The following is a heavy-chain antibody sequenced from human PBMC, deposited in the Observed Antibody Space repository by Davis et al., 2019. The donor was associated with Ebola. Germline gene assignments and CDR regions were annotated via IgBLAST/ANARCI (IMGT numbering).Heavy chain of an antibody. J-gene: IGHJ4*02. V-gene: IGHV1-18*01. D-gene: IGHD3-10*01. CDR1: VYTLRIYG. CDR2: IHPYNGNT. Sequence: ASVTVSRMASVYTLRIYGLSWVRQAPGQGLEWMGCIHPYNGNTDFAQNFQGRVTVTTDTSTSTAYMELRSLRSDDTAVYYCARDIGYSFGSGSYSKYDYWGQGTLATVSS. CDR3: ARDIGYSFGSGSYSKYDY.